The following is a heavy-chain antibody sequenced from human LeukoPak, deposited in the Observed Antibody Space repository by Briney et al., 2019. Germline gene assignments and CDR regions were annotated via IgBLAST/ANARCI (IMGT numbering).Heavy chain of an antibody. CDR1: GFTFSTSW. D-gene: IGHD3-3*01. CDR2: INSDGRST. CDR3: AHTVWSGNYFDY. V-gene: IGHV3-74*01. J-gene: IGHJ4*02. Sequence: GGSLRLSCAASGFTFSTSWMHWVRQVPGKGLVWVSRINSDGRSTDYADSVKGRFTISRDNTKNTLYLQMSSLRVEDTAVYYCAHTVWSGNYFDYWGQGTLVTVSS.